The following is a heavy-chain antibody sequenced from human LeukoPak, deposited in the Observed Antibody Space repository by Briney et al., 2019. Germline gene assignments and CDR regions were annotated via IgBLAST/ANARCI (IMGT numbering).Heavy chain of an antibody. CDR1: GCSLSRDGYY. D-gene: IGHD3-10*01. CDR3: ERLWFGELFLDS. J-gene: IGHJ4*02. Sequence: PSETLSLTCTVSGCSLSRDGYYWSWIRQEPGKGLEWIGYISYTGSTYYNPSLKSRVTMSVDTSKSHLSLKLNSVTAADTAVYYCERLWFGELFLDSWGQGVLVTVSS. CDR2: ISYTGST. V-gene: IGHV4-31*03.